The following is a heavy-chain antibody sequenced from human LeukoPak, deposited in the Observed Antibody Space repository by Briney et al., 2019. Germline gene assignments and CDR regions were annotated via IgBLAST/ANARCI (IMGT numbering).Heavy chain of an antibody. CDR3: ARGSIAAAGNWFDP. D-gene: IGHD6-13*01. CDR2: IYYSGST. Sequence: SQTLSLICTVSGGSISSGGYYWTWIRQHPGKGLEWIGYIYYSGSTYYNPSLKSRVTISVDTSKNQFSLKPSSVTAADTAVYYCARGSIAAAGNWFDPWGQGTLVTVSS. CDR1: GGSISSGGYY. J-gene: IGHJ5*02. V-gene: IGHV4-31*03.